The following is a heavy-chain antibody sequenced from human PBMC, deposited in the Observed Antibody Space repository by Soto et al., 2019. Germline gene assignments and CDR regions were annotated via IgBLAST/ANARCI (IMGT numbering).Heavy chain of an antibody. D-gene: IGHD2-8*02. J-gene: IGHJ4*02. Sequence: PSATLSLTCAVYGGSFSGYYWTWIRQPPGTGLEWIGEIIHSGSTNYNPSLKSRVTISVDTSKNQFSLKLTSLTAADTAVYYCARDKITGLFDYWGQGTLVTVSS. CDR1: GGSFSGYY. CDR3: ARDKITGLFDY. V-gene: IGHV4-34*12. CDR2: IIHSGST.